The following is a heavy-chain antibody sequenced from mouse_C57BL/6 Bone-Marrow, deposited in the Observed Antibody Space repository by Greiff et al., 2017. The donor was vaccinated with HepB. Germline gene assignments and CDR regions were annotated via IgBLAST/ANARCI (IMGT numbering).Heavy chain of an antibody. CDR3: ARDESYHYSNWGYFDY. V-gene: IGHV5-4*01. D-gene: IGHD2-5*01. CDR2: ISDGGSYT. J-gene: IGHJ2*01. Sequence: EVMLVESGGGLVKPGGSLKLSCAASGFTFSSYAMSWVRQTPEKRLEWVATISDGGSYTYYPDNVKGRFTISRDNAKNNLYLQMSHLKSEDTAMYYCARDESYHYSNWGYFDYWGQGTTLTVSS. CDR1: GFTFSSYA.